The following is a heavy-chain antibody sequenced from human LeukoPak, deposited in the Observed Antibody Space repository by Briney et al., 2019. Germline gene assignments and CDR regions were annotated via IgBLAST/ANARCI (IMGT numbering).Heavy chain of an antibody. D-gene: IGHD3-3*01. CDR2: ISAYNGNT. Sequence: SVKVSCKASGYTFTSYGISWVRQAPGQGLEWMGWISAYNGNTNYAQKLQGRVTMTTDTSTSTAYMELRSLRSDDTAVYYCARVYDFWSGYYYADYWGRGTLVTVSS. CDR1: GYTFTSYG. V-gene: IGHV1-18*01. J-gene: IGHJ4*02. CDR3: ARVYDFWSGYYYADY.